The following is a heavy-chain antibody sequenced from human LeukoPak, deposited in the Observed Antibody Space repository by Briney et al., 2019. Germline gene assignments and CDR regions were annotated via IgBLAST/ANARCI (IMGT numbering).Heavy chain of an antibody. CDR1: GFTFSSYG. CDR3: AKDSRYCSGGSCCTYYYGMDV. CDR2: ISYDGSNK. J-gene: IGHJ6*02. V-gene: IGHV3-30*18. Sequence: GRSLRLSCAASGFTFSSYGMHWVRQAPGKGLEWVAVISYDGSNKYYADSVKGRFTISRDNSKNTLYLQMNSLRAEDAAVYYCAKDSRYCSGGSCCTYYYGMDVWGQGTTVTVSS. D-gene: IGHD2-15*01.